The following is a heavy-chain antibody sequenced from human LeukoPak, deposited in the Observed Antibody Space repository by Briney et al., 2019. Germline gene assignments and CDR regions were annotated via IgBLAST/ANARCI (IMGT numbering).Heavy chain of an antibody. CDR3: AKLTYYYGSGSYYLPYYFDY. CDR2: ISGSGGST. D-gene: IGHD3-10*01. V-gene: IGHV3-23*01. J-gene: IGHJ4*02. Sequence: GGSLRLSCEVSGFTFSDYAMSWVRQAPGKGLEWVSAISGSGGSTYYADSVKGRFTISRDNSKNTLYLQMNSLRAEDTAVYYCAKLTYYYGSGSYYLPYYFDYWGQGTLVTVSS. CDR1: GFTFSDYA.